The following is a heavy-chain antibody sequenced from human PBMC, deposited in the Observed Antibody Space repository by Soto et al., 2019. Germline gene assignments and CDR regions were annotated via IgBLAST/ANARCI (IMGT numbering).Heavy chain of an antibody. CDR3: ARGSGRLRERNWFDP. J-gene: IGHJ5*02. D-gene: IGHD5-12*01. CDR1: GYTFTSYD. CDR2: MNPNSDNT. Sequence: ASVKVSCKASGYTFTSYDINWVRQATGQGLEWMGWMNPNSDNTGYAQKFQGRVTMTRNTSISTAYMELSSLRSEDTAVYYCARGSGRLRERNWFDPWGQGTLVTVSS. V-gene: IGHV1-8*01.